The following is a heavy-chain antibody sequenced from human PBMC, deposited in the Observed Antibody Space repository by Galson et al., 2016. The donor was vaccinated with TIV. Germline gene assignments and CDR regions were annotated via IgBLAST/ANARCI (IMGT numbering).Heavy chain of an antibody. J-gene: IGHJ6*02. CDR3: AKCRNTAMDTYYYYYGLDV. CDR2: IIPLFGEA. D-gene: IGHD5-18*01. Sequence: SVKVFCKASGGTFSSFVVTWVRQAPGQGLEWMGGIIPLFGEAHYAQKFQGRVTISADESTSTVYMELRSLRSGDTAVYYCAKCRNTAMDTYYYYYGLDVWGQGTTVTVSS. V-gene: IGHV1-69*13. CDR1: GGTFSSFV.